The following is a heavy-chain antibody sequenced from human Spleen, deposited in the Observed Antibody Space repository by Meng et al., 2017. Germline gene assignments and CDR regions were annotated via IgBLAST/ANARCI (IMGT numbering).Heavy chain of an antibody. J-gene: IGHJ4*02. CDR1: AYTFTAYY. CDR3: ARDENISLGKLFGDY. D-gene: IGHD2-21*01. V-gene: IGHV1-2*06. Sequence: QGQLVQSGAELKKPGASVKVSCKPSAYTFTAYYIHWVRQAPGQGLEWMGHINPDTGDTLYAQKFQGRVSMTGDTSISTAYVELSGLRSDDTAVYYCARDENISLGKLFGDYWGQGTLVTVSS. CDR2: INPDTGDT.